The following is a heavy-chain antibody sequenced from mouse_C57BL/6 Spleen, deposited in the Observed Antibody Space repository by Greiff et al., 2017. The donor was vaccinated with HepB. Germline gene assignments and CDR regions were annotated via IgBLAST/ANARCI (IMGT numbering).Heavy chain of an antibody. CDR1: GYTFTDYY. D-gene: IGHD3-3*01. CDR3: ARSSLGDYYAMDY. V-gene: IGHV1-19*01. J-gene: IGHJ4*01. CDR2: INPYNGGT. Sequence: EVQLQQSGPVLVKPGASVKMSCKASGYTFTDYYMNWVKQSHGKSLEWIGVINPYNGGTSYNQKFKGKATLTVDKSSSTAYMELNSLTSEDSAVYYCARSSLGDYYAMDYWGQGTSVTVSS.